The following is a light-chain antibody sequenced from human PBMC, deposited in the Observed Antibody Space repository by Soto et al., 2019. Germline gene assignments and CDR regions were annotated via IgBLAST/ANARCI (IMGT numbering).Light chain of an antibody. CDR1: SSDIGAYDY. CDR2: EVN. Sequence: QSALTQPASLSGSPGQSITISCTGTSSDIGAYDYVSWFQQHPGKAPKLMISEVNNRPSGVSNRFSGSKSGNTAYLTISGLQVEDEAEYYCQSYDIRLSGSVIFGGGTKLTVL. J-gene: IGLJ2*01. CDR3: QSYDIRLSGSVI. V-gene: IGLV2-14*01.